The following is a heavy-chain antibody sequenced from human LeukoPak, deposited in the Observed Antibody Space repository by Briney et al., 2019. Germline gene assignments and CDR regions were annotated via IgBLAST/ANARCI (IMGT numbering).Heavy chain of an antibody. Sequence: AGSLRLSCVVSGFTFSNYWMNWVRQAPGKGLEWVTNIKHDGSEKYYVDSVKGRFSISRDNAKKSLYLQMNSLRAEDTAVYYCARALSHCLDYWGQGTLVTVSS. CDR1: GFTFSNYW. D-gene: IGHD3-16*01. CDR3: ARALSHCLDY. CDR2: IKHDGSEK. J-gene: IGHJ4*02. V-gene: IGHV3-7*01.